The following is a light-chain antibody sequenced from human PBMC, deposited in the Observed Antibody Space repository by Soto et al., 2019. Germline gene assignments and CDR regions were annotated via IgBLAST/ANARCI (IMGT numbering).Light chain of an antibody. J-gene: IGKJ1*01. V-gene: IGKV3-20*01. CDR3: QQYGSSPRA. CDR1: QSISNF. CDR2: DAS. Sequence: PGEIATLFCRASQSISNFLAWYQQKPGQSPRLLIYDASKRATDIPDRFIGSGYGTDFTLTISRLETEDFAVYYCQQYGSSPRAFGQGTQVDIK.